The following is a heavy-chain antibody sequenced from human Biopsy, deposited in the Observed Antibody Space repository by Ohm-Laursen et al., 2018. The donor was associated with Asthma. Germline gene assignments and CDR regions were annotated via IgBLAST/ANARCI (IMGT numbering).Heavy chain of an antibody. CDR3: ARAYGGSFFSGSFDI. J-gene: IGHJ3*02. D-gene: IGHD4-23*01. CDR1: GFTVSTNG. CDR2: IYSGGGT. V-gene: IGHV3-53*01. Sequence: GSLRLSCAASGFTVSTNGMSWVRQPPGKGLEWVSVIYSGGGTYYADPVQGRVTISRDNSKNTLSLQMNSLRAEDTAVYYCARAYGGSFFSGSFDIWGQGTMVTVSS.